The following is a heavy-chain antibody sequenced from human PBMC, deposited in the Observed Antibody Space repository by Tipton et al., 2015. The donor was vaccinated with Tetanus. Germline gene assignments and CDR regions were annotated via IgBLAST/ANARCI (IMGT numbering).Heavy chain of an antibody. Sequence: TLSLTCNVSGGSINTGDYYWSWIRQSPGKGLEWIGHVYYSGRTYYNPSLKSRVTISVDTSKNQFSQKLSSVTAADTAVYYCARGTGDYWGQGTLVTVSS. CDR2: VYYSGRT. V-gene: IGHV4-30-4*01. D-gene: IGHD1-14*01. J-gene: IGHJ4*02. CDR3: ARGTGDY. CDR1: GGSINTGDYY.